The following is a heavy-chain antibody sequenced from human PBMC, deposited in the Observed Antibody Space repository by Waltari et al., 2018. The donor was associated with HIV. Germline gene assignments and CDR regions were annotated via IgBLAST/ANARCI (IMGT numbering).Heavy chain of an antibody. CDR2: INSGNGNS. V-gene: IGHV1-3*01. J-gene: IGHJ4*01. Sequence: QVLLVQSGTEVKKPGASVTIPCKASGYNFTSYTVHWVRRAPGRGLERLGWINSGNGNSRYSPGFQDSITMTRDISASMSYFVLSGLTSDDTSVYFCARSGIVRGRSYELLAFWGQGT. D-gene: IGHD3-16*01. CDR3: ARSGIVRGRSYELLAF. CDR1: GYNFTSYT.